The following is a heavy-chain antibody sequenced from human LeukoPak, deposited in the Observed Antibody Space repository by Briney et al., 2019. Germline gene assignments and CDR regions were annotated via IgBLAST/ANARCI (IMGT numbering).Heavy chain of an antibody. CDR2: IYSGGST. CDR1: GFTVSSNY. V-gene: IGHV3-53*01. CDR3: ARGRAHYYGSGIDY. Sequence: GGSLRLSCAASGFTVSSNYMSWVRQAPGKGLEWVSVIYSGGSTYYADSVKGRFTISRDNSKNTLYLQMNSLRAEDTAVYYCARGRAHYYGSGIDYWGQGTLVTVSS. D-gene: IGHD3-10*01. J-gene: IGHJ4*02.